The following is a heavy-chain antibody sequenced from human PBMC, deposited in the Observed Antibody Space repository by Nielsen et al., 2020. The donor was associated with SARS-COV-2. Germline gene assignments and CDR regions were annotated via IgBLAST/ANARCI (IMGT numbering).Heavy chain of an antibody. Sequence: GGSLRLSCAASGFTFSSYAMSWVRQAPGKGLEWVSVIYSGGSSTYYADSVKGRFTISRDNSKNSLYLQMNSLRTEDTALYYCAKDKNSYGYFDYWGQGTLVTVSS. CDR1: GFTFSSYA. V-gene: IGHV3-23*03. D-gene: IGHD5-18*01. J-gene: IGHJ4*02. CDR3: AKDKNSYGYFDY. CDR2: IYSGGSST.